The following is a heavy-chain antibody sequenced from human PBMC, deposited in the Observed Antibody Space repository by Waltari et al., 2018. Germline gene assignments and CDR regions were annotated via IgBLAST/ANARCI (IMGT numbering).Heavy chain of an antibody. V-gene: IGHV3-30-3*01. D-gene: IGHD4-17*01. CDR1: ESTFSSFA. Sequence: QVRLVESGGGVVQPGRSLRLSCAGSESTFSSFAVHWVRQAPGKVLEWVAFISSEGGRKFYADSVRGRFTISRDNSNNTVYLQMNSLRAEDTAVYYCARVGRDYGHRGDFDYWGQGTLVTVSS. J-gene: IGHJ4*02. CDR2: ISSEGGRK. CDR3: ARVGRDYGHRGDFDY.